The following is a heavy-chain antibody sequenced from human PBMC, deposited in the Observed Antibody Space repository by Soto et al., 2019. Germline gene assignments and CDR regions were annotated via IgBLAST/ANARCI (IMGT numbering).Heavy chain of an antibody. CDR3: AVGSSGWYSFGY. D-gene: IGHD6-19*01. V-gene: IGHV3-23*01. CDR2: ISGSGGST. CDR1: GFTFSSYA. Sequence: GSLRLSFAASGFTFSSYAVSWVRQAPGKGLEWVSAISGSGGSTYYADSVKGRFTISRDNSKNTLYLQMNSLRAEDTAVYYCAVGSSGWYSFGYWGQGTLVTVSS. J-gene: IGHJ4*02.